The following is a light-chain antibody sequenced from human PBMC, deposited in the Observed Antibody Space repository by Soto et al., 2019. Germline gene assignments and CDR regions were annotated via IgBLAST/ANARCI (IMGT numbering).Light chain of an antibody. CDR3: QQSYSTPFT. V-gene: IGKV1-39*01. Sequence: DIQMTQSPSSLSAAVGDRVTITCRASQSISSYLNWYQQKPGKAPKLLIYAASSLQSGVPSRFSGSGSGTEFTLTISSLQPEDFATYYCQQSYSTPFTFGHGTKVDIK. CDR2: AAS. CDR1: QSISSY. J-gene: IGKJ3*01.